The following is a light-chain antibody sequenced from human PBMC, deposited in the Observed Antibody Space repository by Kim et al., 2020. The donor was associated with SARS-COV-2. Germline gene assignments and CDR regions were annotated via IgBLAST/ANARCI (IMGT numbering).Light chain of an antibody. CDR2: AAS. Sequence: ASVGDRVTITCRASEDISRWLAWYQQKPGKAPKLLIYAASTLQSGVPSRFSGSGSGTDFTLTISSLQPEDFAVYYCQQANGFPITFGQGTRLEIK. V-gene: IGKV1-12*01. CDR1: EDISRW. CDR3: QQANGFPIT. J-gene: IGKJ5*01.